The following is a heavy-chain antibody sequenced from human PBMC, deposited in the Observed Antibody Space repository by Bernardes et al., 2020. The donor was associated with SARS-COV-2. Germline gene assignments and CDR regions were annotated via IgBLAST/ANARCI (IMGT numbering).Heavy chain of an antibody. J-gene: IGHJ6*02. V-gene: IGHV4-59*08. CDR1: GGSTNYYY. CDR3: ARHVRDCTGGVCQTYYYYAMDV. CDR2: IYYSGTT. D-gene: IGHD2-8*02. Sequence: SETLSLTCTVSGGSTNYYYWSLIRQPPGKGLEWIGYIYYSGTTNYNPSLMSRVTISIGTSRHQFSLQLRSVTAADTAVYYCARHVRDCTGGVCQTYYYYAMDVWGQGTTITVSS.